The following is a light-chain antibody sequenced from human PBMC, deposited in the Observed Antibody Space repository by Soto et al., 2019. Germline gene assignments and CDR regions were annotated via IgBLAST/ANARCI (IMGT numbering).Light chain of an antibody. J-gene: IGLJ3*02. V-gene: IGLV2-23*01. Sequence: QSALTQPDSVSGSPGQSITICCTGTSSDVGSYNLVSWYQQHPGKAPKLMIYEGSKRPSGVSNRFSGSKSGNTASLTISGLQAEDEADYYCCSYAGSLWVFGGGTKVTVL. CDR2: EGS. CDR3: CSYAGSLWV. CDR1: SSDVGSYNL.